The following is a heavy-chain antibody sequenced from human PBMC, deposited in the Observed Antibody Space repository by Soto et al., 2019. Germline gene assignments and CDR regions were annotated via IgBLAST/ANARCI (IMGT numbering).Heavy chain of an antibody. CDR1: GGSISSYY. CDR2: IYYSGST. V-gene: IGHV4-59*01. CDR3: ARGTGGMGSGYYRHTRAFDY. D-gene: IGHD3-22*01. Sequence: PSETLSLTCTVSGGSISSYYWSWIRQPPGKGLEWIGYIYYSGSTNYNPSLKSRVTISVDTSKNQFSLKLSSVTAADTAVYYCARGTGGMGSGYYRHTRAFDYWGQGTLLTVSS. J-gene: IGHJ4*02.